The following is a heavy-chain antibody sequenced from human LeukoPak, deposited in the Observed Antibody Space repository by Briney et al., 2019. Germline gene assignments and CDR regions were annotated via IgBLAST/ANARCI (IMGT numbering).Heavy chain of an antibody. CDR2: IYHSGSP. CDR1: GGSISSINW. Sequence: SETLSLTCAVSGGSISSINWWGWVRQPPGKGLEWIGEIYHSGSPNYNPSLKSRVTISVDKSRNHFSLNLSSVTAADTAVYYCARVNINNWHSCDYWGQGTLVTVSS. V-gene: IGHV4-4*02. CDR3: ARVNINNWHSCDY. D-gene: IGHD1-1*01. J-gene: IGHJ4*02.